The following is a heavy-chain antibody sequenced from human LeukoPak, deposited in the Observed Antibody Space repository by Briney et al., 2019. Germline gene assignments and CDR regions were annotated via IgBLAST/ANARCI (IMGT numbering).Heavy chain of an antibody. CDR1: GYTFTIYG. Sequence: ASVKVSCKASGYTFTIYGISWVRQAPGQGVEWMGLISAYRGNTNFAKKLQGRVTMTTDTSTSTAYMELRSLRSDDTAVYFCARGADTGSYGSLVYFDYWGQGTLVTVSS. V-gene: IGHV1-18*01. J-gene: IGHJ4*02. CDR2: ISAYRGNT. D-gene: IGHD3-16*01. CDR3: ARGADTGSYGSLVYFDY.